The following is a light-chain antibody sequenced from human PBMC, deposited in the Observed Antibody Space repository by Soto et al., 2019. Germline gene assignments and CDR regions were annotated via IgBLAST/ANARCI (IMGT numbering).Light chain of an antibody. CDR3: QQSYSTLWT. V-gene: IGKV1-39*01. Sequence: DIQMTQSPSSLSASVGDRVTITCRASQRISYYLNWYQQKPGNAPKLLIYAASTLQSGVPSRFSGSGSGTDFTLTISSLQPEDFATYYCQQSYSTLWTFGQGTKVEIK. J-gene: IGKJ1*01. CDR1: QRISYY. CDR2: AAS.